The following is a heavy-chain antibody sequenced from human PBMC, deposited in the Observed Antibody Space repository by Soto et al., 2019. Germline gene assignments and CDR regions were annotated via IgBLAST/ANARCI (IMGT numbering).Heavy chain of an antibody. CDR2: IYYSGST. Sequence: PSETLSLTCTVSGGSISSGGYYWSWIRQHPGKGLEWIGYIYYSGSTYYNPSLKSRVTISVDTSKNQFSLKLSPVTAADTAVYYCARGLHEYGFDYWGQGTLVTVSS. V-gene: IGHV4-31*03. D-gene: IGHD4-17*01. CDR3: ARGLHEYGFDY. CDR1: GGSISSGGYY. J-gene: IGHJ4*02.